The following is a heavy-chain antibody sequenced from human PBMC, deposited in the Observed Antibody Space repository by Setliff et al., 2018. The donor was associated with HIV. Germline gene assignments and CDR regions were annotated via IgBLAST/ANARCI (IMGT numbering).Heavy chain of an antibody. CDR1: GYSISSGYY. J-gene: IGHJ5*02. V-gene: IGHV4-38-2*02. D-gene: IGHD3-22*01. CDR2: IYYSGRT. Sequence: ETLSLTCTVSGYSISSGYYWGWIRQPPGKGLEWIGSIYYSGRTYYNPSLRSRVTISVDTSKNQFSLKLSSVTAADAAVYYCASRVYYYDSSGYLREEGFDPWGQGTLVTVSS. CDR3: ASRVYYYDSSGYLREEGFDP.